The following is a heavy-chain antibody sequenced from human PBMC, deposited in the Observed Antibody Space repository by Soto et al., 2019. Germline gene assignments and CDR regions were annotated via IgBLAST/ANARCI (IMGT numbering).Heavy chain of an antibody. D-gene: IGHD5-12*01. Sequence: EVQLLESGGGLIQPGGSLRLSCAASAFTFSTYAMSWVRQAPGKGLEWVSAISGSGGSTYYADSVKGRFTISRDNSKNTLYLQRNSLRAEDTAVYYCAKDRGLRSLWYFDYWGQGTLVTVSS. V-gene: IGHV3-23*01. J-gene: IGHJ4*02. CDR3: AKDRGLRSLWYFDY. CDR1: AFTFSTYA. CDR2: ISGSGGST.